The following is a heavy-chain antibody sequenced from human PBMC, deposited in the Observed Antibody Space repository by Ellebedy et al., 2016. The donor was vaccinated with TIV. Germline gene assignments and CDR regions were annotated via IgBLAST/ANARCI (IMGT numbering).Heavy chain of an antibody. V-gene: IGHV3-30*03. CDR3: AAAQWELLG. CDR2: ISFDGNNA. Sequence: GGSLRLXCAASGFTFRSYGMHWVRQAPGKGLEWVAVISFDGNNAYFSDSVRGRFTISRDNSKNTLYLQMNSLRADDMAVYYCAAAQWELLGWGQGTLVTVSS. CDR1: GFTFRSYG. D-gene: IGHD1-26*01. J-gene: IGHJ4*02.